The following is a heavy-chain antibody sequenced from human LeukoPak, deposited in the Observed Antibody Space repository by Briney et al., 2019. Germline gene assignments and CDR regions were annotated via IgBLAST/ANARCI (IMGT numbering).Heavy chain of an antibody. Sequence: GGSLRLSCAASGFTFSDYHMSWIRQAPGKGLEWVSYISSSGSTIYYADSVKGRFTISRDNAKNSLYLQMNSLRAEDTAVYYCARIRAINCSGGSCYWIYYYYYMDVWGKGTTVTISS. J-gene: IGHJ6*03. CDR2: ISSSGSTI. CDR3: ARIRAINCSGGSCYWIYYYYYMDV. CDR1: GFTFSDYH. V-gene: IGHV3-11*01. D-gene: IGHD2-15*01.